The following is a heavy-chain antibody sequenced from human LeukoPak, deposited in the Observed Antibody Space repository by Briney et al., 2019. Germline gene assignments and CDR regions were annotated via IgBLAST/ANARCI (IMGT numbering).Heavy chain of an antibody. J-gene: IGHJ4*02. V-gene: IGHV3-74*01. CDR2: INSDGSST. CDR3: ARGSDELEGGY. Sequence: GGSLRLSCAASGFTFSSYWMHWVRQAPGEGLVWVSRINSDGSSTSYADSVKGRFTISRDNAKNTLYLRMNSLRAEDTAVYYCARGSDELEGGYWGQGTLVTVSS. D-gene: IGHD1-1*01. CDR1: GFTFSSYW.